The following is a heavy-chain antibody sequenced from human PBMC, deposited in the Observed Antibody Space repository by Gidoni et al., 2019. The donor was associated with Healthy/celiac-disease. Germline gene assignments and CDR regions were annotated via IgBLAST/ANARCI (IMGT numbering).Heavy chain of an antibody. Sequence: EVQLVESGGGLVQPGRSLRLSCTASGFTFGDYAMSWVRQAPGKGLEWVGFIRSKAYGGTTEYAASVKGRFTISRDDSKSIAYLQMNSLKTEDTAVYYCTRFYDYVWGSYRSCWFDPWGQGTLVTVSS. V-gene: IGHV3-49*04. CDR2: IRSKAYGGTT. D-gene: IGHD3-16*02. J-gene: IGHJ5*02. CDR3: TRFYDYVWGSYRSCWFDP. CDR1: GFTFGDYA.